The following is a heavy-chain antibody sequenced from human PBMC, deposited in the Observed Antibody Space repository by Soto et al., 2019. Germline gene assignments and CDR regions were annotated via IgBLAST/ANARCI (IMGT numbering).Heavy chain of an antibody. V-gene: IGHV3-30-3*01. CDR2: ISYGGHNK. CDR3: AREEFEAGRGPFGY. D-gene: IGHD6-13*01. Sequence: QVQVVESGGGVVQPGGSLRLSCAASGFTFSTSAMHWVRQAPGNGLEWVAMISYGGHNKYYADSVKGRFTISGDISENTLYLQKNSMLTEDKAVYYYAREEFEAGRGPFGYWGQGTLVSVSS. CDR1: GFTFSTSA. J-gene: IGHJ4*02.